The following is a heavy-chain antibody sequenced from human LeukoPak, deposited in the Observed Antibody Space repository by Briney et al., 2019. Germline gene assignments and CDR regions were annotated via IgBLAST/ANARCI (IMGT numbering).Heavy chain of an antibody. V-gene: IGHV4-34*01. CDR2: INHSGST. D-gene: IGHD3-10*01. J-gene: IGHJ4*02. Sequence: PSETLSLTCAVYGGSFSGYYWSWIRQPPGKGLEWTGEINHSGSTNYNPSLKSRVTISVDTSKNQFSLKLSSVTAADTAVYYCASPVRGVIINWGQGTLVTVSS. CDR3: ASPVRGVIIN. CDR1: GGSFSGYY.